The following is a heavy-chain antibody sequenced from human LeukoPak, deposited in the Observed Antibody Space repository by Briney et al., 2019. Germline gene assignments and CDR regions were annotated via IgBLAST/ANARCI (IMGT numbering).Heavy chain of an antibody. CDR1: GFTFSDYY. CDR3: ARARITIFGVVINPYYYYGMDV. V-gene: IGHV3-11*01. Sequence: GGSLRLSCAASGFTFSDYYMSWIRQAPGKGLEWVSYISSSGSTIYYADSVKGRSTISRDNAKNSLYLQMNSLRAEDTAVYYCARARITIFGVVINPYYYYGMDVWGQGTTVTVSS. CDR2: ISSSGSTI. D-gene: IGHD3-3*01. J-gene: IGHJ6*02.